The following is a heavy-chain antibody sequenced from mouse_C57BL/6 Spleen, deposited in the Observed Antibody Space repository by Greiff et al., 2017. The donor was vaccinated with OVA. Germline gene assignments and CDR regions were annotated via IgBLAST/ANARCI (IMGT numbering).Heavy chain of an antibody. CDR3: VRDSNDYAMDY. CDR1: GFSFNTYA. D-gene: IGHD2-5*01. Sequence: EVHLVESGGGLVQPKGSLKLSCAASGFSFNTYAMNWVRQAPGKGLEWVARIRRKSNNYATYYADSGKDRFTISRDDSESMLYLQMNKVKTEHTAMYYCVRDSNDYAMDYWGQGTSVTVST. CDR2: IRRKSNNYAT. V-gene: IGHV10-1*01. J-gene: IGHJ4*01.